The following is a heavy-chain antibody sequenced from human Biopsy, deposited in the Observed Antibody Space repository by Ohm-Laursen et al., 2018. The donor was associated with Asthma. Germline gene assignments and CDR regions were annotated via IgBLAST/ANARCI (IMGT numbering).Heavy chain of an antibody. CDR3: ARAVDYSHYYGIDV. V-gene: IGHV1-18*01. J-gene: IGHJ6*02. CDR2: ISVYNGNT. CDR1: GYTFNNAG. D-gene: IGHD3-10*01. Sequence: GASVKVSCKTSGYTFNNAGTTWVRQAPGQGLEWMGWISVYNGNTKVAQKLQDRVTMITDTSTSTAYMELRSLRSDDTAVYFCARAVDYSHYYGIDVWGQGTTVTVS.